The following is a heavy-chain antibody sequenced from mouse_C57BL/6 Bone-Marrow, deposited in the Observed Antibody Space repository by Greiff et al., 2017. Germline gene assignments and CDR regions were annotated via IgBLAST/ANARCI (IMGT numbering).Heavy chain of an antibody. V-gene: IGHV5-6*01. CDR1: GFTFSSYG. CDR2: ISSGGSYT. CDR3: ARHDY. J-gene: IGHJ2*01. Sequence: EVKLMESGGDLVKPGGSLKLSCAASGFTFSSYGMSWVRQTPDKRLEWVATISSGGSYTYYPDSVKGRFTISRDNAKNTLYLQRSSLKSEDTAMYYCARHDYWGQGTTLTVSS.